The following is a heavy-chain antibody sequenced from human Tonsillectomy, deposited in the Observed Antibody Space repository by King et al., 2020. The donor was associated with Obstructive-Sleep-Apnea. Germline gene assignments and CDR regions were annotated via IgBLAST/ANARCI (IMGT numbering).Heavy chain of an antibody. Sequence: QLQESGPGLVKPSETLSLTCTVSGGSISSSSFYWGWVRQPPGKGLEWMGGIFYSWSTYYNPTLKSRVTFSLATSTKLFSLKRSSVTASDTAVYYCASEYYDFWSGYPPHYYYYYGMDVWGQGTTVTVSS. V-gene: IGHV4-39*07. D-gene: IGHD3-3*01. J-gene: IGHJ6*02. CDR2: IFYSWST. CDR1: GGSISSSSFY. CDR3: ASEYYDFWSGYPPHYYYYYGMDV.